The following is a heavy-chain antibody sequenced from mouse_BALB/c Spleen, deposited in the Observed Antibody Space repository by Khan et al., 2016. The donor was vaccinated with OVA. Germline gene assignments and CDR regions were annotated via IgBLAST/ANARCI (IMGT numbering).Heavy chain of an antibody. D-gene: IGHD1-1*01. Sequence: LVKTGAPEKISCKASGYSFTGYYMHWVKQSHEKSLEWLRYISCYNGSTTYNQKLKGKATFTVDTSSSTYYMQFNSMTSEDSAVYYCARGDYYGSSSFAYWGQGTLVTVSA. CDR2: ISCYNGST. CDR3: ARGDYYGSSSFAY. V-gene: IGHV1S34*01. CDR1: GYSFTGYY. J-gene: IGHJ3*01.